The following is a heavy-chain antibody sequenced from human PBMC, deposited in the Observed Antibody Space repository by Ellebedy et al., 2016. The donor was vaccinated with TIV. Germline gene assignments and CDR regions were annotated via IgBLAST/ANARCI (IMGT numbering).Heavy chain of an antibody. J-gene: IGHJ6*02. V-gene: IGHV1-18*04. D-gene: IGHD3-22*01. CDR1: GYTFTSYG. Sequence: SVKVSCKASGYTFTSYGISWVRQAPGQGLEWMGWISAYNGNTNYAQKVQGRVTMTTDTSTSTAYMELRRLRSDDTAVYYCARGGYYDSSGYYYYYDYGMDVWGQGTTVTVSS. CDR2: ISAYNGNT. CDR3: ARGGYYDSSGYYYYYDYGMDV.